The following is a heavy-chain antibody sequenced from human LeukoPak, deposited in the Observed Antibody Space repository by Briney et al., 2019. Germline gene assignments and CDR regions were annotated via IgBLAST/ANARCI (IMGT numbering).Heavy chain of an antibody. Sequence: SQTLSLTCAISGDSVSSNSVAWNWVRQSPSRGLEWLGRTYYRSKWYYDYAVSVKSRVTINPDTSKNQFSLQLNSVTPEDTAVYYCARGATAHFDYWGQGTLVTVSS. V-gene: IGHV6-1*01. CDR3: ARGATAHFDY. D-gene: IGHD5-12*01. CDR1: GDSVSSNSVA. J-gene: IGHJ4*02. CDR2: TYYRSKWYY.